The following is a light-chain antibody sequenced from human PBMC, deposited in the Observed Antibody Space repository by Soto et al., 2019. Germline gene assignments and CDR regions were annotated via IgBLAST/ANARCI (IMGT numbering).Light chain of an antibody. J-gene: IGLJ2*01. CDR1: NSDVGSYNY. V-gene: IGLV2-11*01. CDR3: CSYAGSFRLI. Sequence: QSALTQPRSVSGSPGQSITISCTGTNSDVGSYNYVSWYQHRPAEAPRLMIYDVTKRPSGVPDRFSGSKSGYTASLTISGLQPEDEADYYCCSYAGSFRLIFGGGTKLTVL. CDR2: DVT.